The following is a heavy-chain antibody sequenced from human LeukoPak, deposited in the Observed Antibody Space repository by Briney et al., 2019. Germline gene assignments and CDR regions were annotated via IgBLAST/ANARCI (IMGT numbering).Heavy chain of an antibody. J-gene: IGHJ4*02. Sequence: GSSVKVSCKASGGTFSSYAISWERQAPGQGLEWMGGIIPIFGTANYAQKFQGRVTITADESTSTAYMELSSLRSEDTAVYYCARGTPSPRLSFNQYYFDYWGQGTLVTVFS. D-gene: IGHD2-21*02. CDR3: ARGTPSPRLSFNQYYFDY. CDR1: GGTFSSYA. V-gene: IGHV1-69*01. CDR2: IIPIFGTA.